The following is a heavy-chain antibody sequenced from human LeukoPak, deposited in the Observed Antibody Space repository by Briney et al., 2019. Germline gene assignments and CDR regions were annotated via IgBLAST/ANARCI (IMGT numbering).Heavy chain of an antibody. CDR1: GFTFSNYG. J-gene: IGHJ4*02. D-gene: IGHD5-18*01. CDR3: ARDGQLWLYDY. Sequence: GGSLRLSCAASGFTFSNYGMHWVRQAPGKGLEWVAVIWYDGSKTYYAESVKGRFTISRDSSKNTLYLEMNSLRAEDTAVYYCARDGQLWLYDYRGQGTLVTVSS. CDR2: IWYDGSKT. V-gene: IGHV3-33*01.